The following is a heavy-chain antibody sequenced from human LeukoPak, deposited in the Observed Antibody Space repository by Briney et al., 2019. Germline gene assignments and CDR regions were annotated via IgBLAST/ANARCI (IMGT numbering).Heavy chain of an antibody. CDR1: GFTFSSYS. D-gene: IGHD2-2*01. CDR2: ISSASGSI. J-gene: IGHJ4*02. CDR3: ARISPPSHCSSTSCYDY. V-gene: IGHV3-48*04. Sequence: GGSLRLSCAASGFTFSSYSMNWVRQAPGKGLEWVSYISSASGSIYYADSVKGRFTISRDNAKNSLFLQMNSLRAEDTAVYYCARISPPSHCSSTSCYDYWGQGTLVTVSS.